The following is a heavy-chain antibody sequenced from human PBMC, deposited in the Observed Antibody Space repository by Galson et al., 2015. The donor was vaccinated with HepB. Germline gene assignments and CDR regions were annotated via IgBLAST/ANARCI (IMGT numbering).Heavy chain of an antibody. CDR1: GYSFTTYW. D-gene: IGHD3-10*01. CDR2: IDPSDSYT. J-gene: IGHJ4*02. CDR3: ATYYYGSGTKVDY. V-gene: IGHV5-10-1*01. Sequence: QSGAEVKKPGESLRISCKGSGYSFTTYWITWVRQMPGKSLEWMGRIDPSDSYTNYSPSFQGHVTISTDKSISTAYLQWSSLKASDTAMYYCATYYYGSGTKVDYWGQGTLVTVSS.